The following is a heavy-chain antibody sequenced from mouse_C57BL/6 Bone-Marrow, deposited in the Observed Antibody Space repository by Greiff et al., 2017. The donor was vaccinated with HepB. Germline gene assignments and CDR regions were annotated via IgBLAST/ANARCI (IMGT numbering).Heavy chain of an antibody. CDR1: GYTFTSYW. J-gene: IGHJ2*01. Sequence: QVQLKQPGAELVMPGASVKLSCKASGYTFTSYWMHWVKQRPGQGLEWIGEIDPSDSYTNYNQKFKGKSTLTVDKSSSTAYMQLSSLTSEDSAVYYCAKEKYGRYVDYFDYWGQGTTLTVST. CDR3: AKEKYGRYVDYFDY. V-gene: IGHV1-69*01. CDR2: IDPSDSYT. D-gene: IGHD2-10*02.